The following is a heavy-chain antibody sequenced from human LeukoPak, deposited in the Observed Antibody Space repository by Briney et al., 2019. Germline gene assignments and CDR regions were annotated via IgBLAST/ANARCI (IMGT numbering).Heavy chain of an antibody. Sequence: EPLSLTCTVSVGFISCASYFWRWVRQPPGKGLEWIGTIYYGGSTSYNESLRSRVTMSGDTSRNQFSLRLSSVNAADTAVYYCAKAGVRYSNSRGLYAFDFWGPGTMVTVS. CDR1: VGFISCASYF. CDR2: IYYGGST. D-gene: IGHD3-22*01. CDR3: AKAGVRYSNSRGLYAFDF. J-gene: IGHJ3*01. V-gene: IGHV4-39*01.